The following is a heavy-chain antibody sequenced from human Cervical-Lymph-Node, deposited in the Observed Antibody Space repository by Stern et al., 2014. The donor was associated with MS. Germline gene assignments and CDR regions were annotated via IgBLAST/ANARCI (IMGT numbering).Heavy chain of an antibody. CDR3: ARDDRSRFTD. J-gene: IGHJ4*02. CDR2: LSYSGTT. CDR1: GGSLTRGGYF. Sequence: QVQLQESGPGVVKPSQTLSLTCTVTGGSLTRGGYFWNWVRQYPGKGLEWIGFLSYSGTTSYSASLKGRISISVDTSKNQFSLKLKYVTAADTAIYFCARDDRSRFTDWGQGTLVTVSS. V-gene: IGHV4-31*03. D-gene: IGHD1-14*01.